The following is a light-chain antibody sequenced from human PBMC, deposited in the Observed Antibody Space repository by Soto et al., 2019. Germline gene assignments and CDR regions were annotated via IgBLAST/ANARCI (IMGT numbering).Light chain of an antibody. CDR3: QQRSSWPLT. V-gene: IGKV3-11*01. Sequence: EIVLTQSPATLSLSPGERATLSCRASQSVSSYLAWYQQKPGQAPRLLIYDASNRATGIPPSFSGSGSGTDFTLTISRREPEDFAVYYCQQRSSWPLTFGGGTKVEIK. J-gene: IGKJ4*01. CDR2: DAS. CDR1: QSVSSY.